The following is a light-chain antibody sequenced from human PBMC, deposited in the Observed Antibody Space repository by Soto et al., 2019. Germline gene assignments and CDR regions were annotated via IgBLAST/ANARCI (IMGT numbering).Light chain of an antibody. V-gene: IGLV2-23*01. CDR3: CSYAGSSTV. CDR2: EGS. CDR1: SSDVGSYNL. Sequence: QSALTQPASVSGSPGQSITISCTGTSSDVGSYNLVSWYQQHPGKVLKLMIYEGSKRPSGVSNRFSGSKSGNTASLTISGLQAEDEADYYCCSYAGSSTVFGGGTKLTVL. J-gene: IGLJ2*01.